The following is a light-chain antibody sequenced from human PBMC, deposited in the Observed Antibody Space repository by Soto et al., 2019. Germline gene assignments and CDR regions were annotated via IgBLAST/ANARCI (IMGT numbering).Light chain of an antibody. CDR1: QSISSW. CDR2: DAC. Sequence: DIQMTQSPSTLSASVGDIVTITCRASQSISSWLAWYQQKPGKAPKLLIYDACSLESGVPSRFSGSGSGTKFTLTISSLQPDDFATYYCQQYNSYLFTFGQGTKLEIK. J-gene: IGKJ2*01. CDR3: QQYNSYLFT. V-gene: IGKV1-5*01.